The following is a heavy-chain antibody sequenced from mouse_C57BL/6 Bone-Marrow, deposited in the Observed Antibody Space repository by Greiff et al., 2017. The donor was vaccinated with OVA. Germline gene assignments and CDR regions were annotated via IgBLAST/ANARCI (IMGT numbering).Heavy chain of an antibody. V-gene: IGHV1-9*01. CDR2: ILPGSGST. Sequence: QVQLKESGAELMKPGASVKLSCKATGYTFTGSWIEWVKQRPGHGLEWIGEILPGSGSTHYNAKFQGTATFTSDTSFNTAYMQLSSLTAEDSAIYYFARYSTNLLLRYAWFAYWGQGTLVTVSA. J-gene: IGHJ3*01. CDR3: ARYSTNLLLRYAWFAY. D-gene: IGHD1-1*01. CDR1: GYTFTGSW.